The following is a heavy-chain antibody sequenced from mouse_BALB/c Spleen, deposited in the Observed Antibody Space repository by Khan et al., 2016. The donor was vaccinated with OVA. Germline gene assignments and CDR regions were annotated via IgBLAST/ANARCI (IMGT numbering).Heavy chain of an antibody. D-gene: IGHD1-1*01. CDR3: ATSYYYGYYFDY. Sequence: VQLKESGGGLVQPGGSRKLSCAASGFTFSSYGMHWVRQAPEKGLEWVAYISGDSSTLYYTDTVKGRFTISRDNPKNTLSLQMTSLMSEDTAMDYGATSYYYGYYFDYWGPGTTLTVSS. J-gene: IGHJ2*01. CDR1: GFTFSSYG. V-gene: IGHV5-17*02. CDR2: ISGDSSTL.